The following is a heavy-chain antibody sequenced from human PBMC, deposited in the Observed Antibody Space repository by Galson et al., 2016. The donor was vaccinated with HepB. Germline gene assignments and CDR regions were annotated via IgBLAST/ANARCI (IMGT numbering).Heavy chain of an antibody. V-gene: IGHV3-33*01. Sequence: SLRLSCAASGFTFSSYGMHWVRQAPGKGLEWVAVIWYDGSNKYYADSVKGRFTISRDNSKNTLYLQMNSLRAEETAVYYCARRAGSSWYSDYWGQGTLVTVSS. CDR3: ARRAGSSWYSDY. J-gene: IGHJ4*02. CDR2: IWYDGSNK. D-gene: IGHD6-13*01. CDR1: GFTFSSYG.